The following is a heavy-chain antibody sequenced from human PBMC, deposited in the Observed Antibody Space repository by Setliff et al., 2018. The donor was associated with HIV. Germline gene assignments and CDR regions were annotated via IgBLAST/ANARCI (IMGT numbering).Heavy chain of an antibody. V-gene: IGHV4-39*07. J-gene: IGHJ6*02. CDR3: ARIFGDQGYYYGMDV. CDR1: GGSMIHRDYY. D-gene: IGHD3-3*01. Sequence: SETLSLTCTVSGGSMIHRDYYWGWIRQPPGKGLEWIGSVYYSGTSFYNPSLKSRVTMSVDTSKNQVSLRLISVTAADTALYYCARIFGDQGYYYGMDVWGQGTTVTVSS. CDR2: VYYSGTS.